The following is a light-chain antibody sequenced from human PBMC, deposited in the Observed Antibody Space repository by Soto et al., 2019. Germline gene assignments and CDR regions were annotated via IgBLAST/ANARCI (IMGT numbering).Light chain of an antibody. J-gene: IGLJ2*01. CDR1: TSNIGDHY. CDR2: DNE. Sequence: QSVLTQPPSVSAAPGQTVTISCSGSTSNIGDHYVSWYLQVPGTAPKLPIYDNEKRPSGIPDRFSGSKSGTSATLDITGLQTGDEAHYYCASWDGSLDAVVFGGGTKLAVL. V-gene: IGLV1-51*01. CDR3: ASWDGSLDAVV.